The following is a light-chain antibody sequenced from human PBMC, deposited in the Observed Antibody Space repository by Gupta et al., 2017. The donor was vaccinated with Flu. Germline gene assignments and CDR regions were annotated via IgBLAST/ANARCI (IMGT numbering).Light chain of an antibody. Sequence: QSVLTQPPSVSAAPGQTVTISCSGSRSSIGNNYVSWYQQVPGTAPKLLIYDNDKRPSGIPDRISGSKSGASATLYITGLQTGDEADYYCGTWDSSLSAGVFGGGTKVTVL. V-gene: IGLV1-51*01. CDR3: GTWDSSLSAGV. CDR1: RSSIGNNY. J-gene: IGLJ3*02. CDR2: DND.